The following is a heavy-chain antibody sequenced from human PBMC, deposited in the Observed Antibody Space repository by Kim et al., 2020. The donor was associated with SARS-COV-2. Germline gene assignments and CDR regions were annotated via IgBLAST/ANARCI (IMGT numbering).Heavy chain of an antibody. V-gene: IGHV3-30-3*01. J-gene: IGHJ4*02. CDR3: ARSRGGNYRDVFDY. Sequence: GGSLRLSCAASGFTFSSYAMHWVRQAPGKGLEWVAVISYDGSNKYYADSVKGRFTISRDNSKNTLYLQMNSLRAEDTAVYYCARSRGGNYRDVFDYWGQGTLVTVSS. D-gene: IGHD2-15*01. CDR2: ISYDGSNK. CDR1: GFTFSSYA.